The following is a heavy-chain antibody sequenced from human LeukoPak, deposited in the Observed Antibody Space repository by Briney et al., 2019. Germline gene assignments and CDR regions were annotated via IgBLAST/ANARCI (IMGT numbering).Heavy chain of an antibody. CDR2: ISGSGGST. V-gene: IGHV3-23*01. CDR1: GFTVSSNY. D-gene: IGHD3-10*01. Sequence: PGGSLRLSCAASGFTVSSNYMSWVRQAPGKGLEWVSAISGSGGSTYYADSVKGRFTISRDNSKNTLYLQMNSLRAEDTAVYYCAKKPLHYGSGSYYFDYWGQGTLVTVSS. J-gene: IGHJ4*02. CDR3: AKKPLHYGSGSYYFDY.